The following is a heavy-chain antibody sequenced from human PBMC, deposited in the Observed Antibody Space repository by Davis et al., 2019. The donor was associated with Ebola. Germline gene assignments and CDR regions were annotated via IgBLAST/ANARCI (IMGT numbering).Heavy chain of an antibody. CDR1: GFTFSSYW. Sequence: PGGSLRLSCAASGFTFSSYWMNWVRQAPGKGLEWVANIKQDGSEKYYVDSVEGRFTISKDNAKDSLYLQMNSLRAEDTAVYYCAREGGGGSGSEQGYYYYGMDVWGQGTTVTVSS. CDR3: AREGGGGSGSEQGYYYYGMDV. J-gene: IGHJ6*02. D-gene: IGHD3-10*01. V-gene: IGHV3-7*03. CDR2: IKQDGSEK.